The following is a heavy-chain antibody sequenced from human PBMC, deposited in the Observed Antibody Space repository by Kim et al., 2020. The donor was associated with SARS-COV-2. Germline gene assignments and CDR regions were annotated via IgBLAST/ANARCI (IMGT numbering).Heavy chain of an antibody. J-gene: IGHJ5*02. CDR3: ARSLYDSPSSSLLRFDP. D-gene: IGHD6-13*01. V-gene: IGHV4-34*01. Sequence: SETLSLTCAFYSLSFSGYYCSWCRQPPGKRLVWMGDIYHRGTTTYNPSLKSRVTISVDTSTTQFSLKLISLTAADTSVYFCARSLYDSPSSSLLRFDP. CDR2: IYHRGTT. CDR1: SLSFSGYY.